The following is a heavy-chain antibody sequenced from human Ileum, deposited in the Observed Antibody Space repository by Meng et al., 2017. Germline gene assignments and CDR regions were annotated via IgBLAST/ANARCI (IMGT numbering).Heavy chain of an antibody. Sequence: ASVKVSCKTSGYAFTPYYIHWVRQAPGQGLEWVGCMNPNSGATDFGKKFQGRITLTRDTSISTAYMELTRLTSDDTAIYYCARENWVLAYWGRGKLVTGSS. CDR3: ARENWVLAY. V-gene: IGHV1-2*02. D-gene: IGHD3-16*01. CDR1: GYAFTPYY. CDR2: MNPNSGAT. J-gene: IGHJ4*02.